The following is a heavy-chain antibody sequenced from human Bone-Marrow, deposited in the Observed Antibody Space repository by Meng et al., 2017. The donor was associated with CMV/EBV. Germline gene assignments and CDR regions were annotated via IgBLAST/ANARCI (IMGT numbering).Heavy chain of an antibody. CDR3: ASWDDFWSGYYLGDYYYYYGMDV. Sequence: SETLSLTCTVPGYSIISGYYWGWIRQPPGKGLEWIGSIYHSGSTYYNPSLKSRVTISVDTSKNQFSLKLSSVTAADTAVYYCASWDDFWSGYYLGDYYYYYGMDVWGQGTTVTVSS. CDR1: GYSIISGYY. J-gene: IGHJ6*02. D-gene: IGHD3-3*01. V-gene: IGHV4-38-2*02. CDR2: IYHSGST.